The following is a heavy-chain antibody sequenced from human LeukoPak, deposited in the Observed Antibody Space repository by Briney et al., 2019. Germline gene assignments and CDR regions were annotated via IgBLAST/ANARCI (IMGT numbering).Heavy chain of an antibody. CDR3: ARDAGTTGTAPFYYYGMDV. J-gene: IGHJ6*04. CDR2: IYYSGST. Sequence: PSETLSLTCTVSGGSISSGDYYWSWIRQPPGKGLEWIGYIYYSGSTYYNPSLKSRVTISVDTSKNQFSLKLSSVTAAGTAVYYCARDAGTTGTAPFYYYGMDVWGKGTTVTVSS. D-gene: IGHD1-1*01. V-gene: IGHV4-30-4*02. CDR1: GGSISSGDYY.